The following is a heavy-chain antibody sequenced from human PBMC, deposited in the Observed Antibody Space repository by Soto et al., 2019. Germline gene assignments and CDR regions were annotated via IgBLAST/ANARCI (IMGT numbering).Heavy chain of an antibody. CDR1: GGSFSGYQ. J-gene: IGHJ6*03. D-gene: IGHD3-10*01. V-gene: IGHV4-34*02. Sequence: QVQLQQLGAGLLKPSETLSLTCAVYGGSFSGYQWTWIRQTPERGLEWIGEINDSGNINYNPSLKSRGTILADTSKRQISLRLSSATAADTAVYYCARGLILWFGELSRRGGYYSYMDVWGKGTTVTVSS. CDR2: INDSGNI. CDR3: ARGLILWFGELSRRGGYYSYMDV.